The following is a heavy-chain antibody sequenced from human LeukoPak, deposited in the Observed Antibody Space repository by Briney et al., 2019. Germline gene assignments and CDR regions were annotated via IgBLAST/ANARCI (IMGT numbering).Heavy chain of an antibody. CDR1: GFTFSSYS. J-gene: IGHJ4*02. CDR2: ISSGSSSI. CDR3: ARDVLGPFDY. Sequence: PGRSRRLSCAASGFTFSSYSMNWVRQAPGKGLEWVSSISSGSSSIYYADSVKGRFTISRDNAQNSLYLQMNSLRVEDTAVYYCARDVLGPFDYWGQGTLVTVSS. D-gene: IGHD3-10*02. V-gene: IGHV3-21*04.